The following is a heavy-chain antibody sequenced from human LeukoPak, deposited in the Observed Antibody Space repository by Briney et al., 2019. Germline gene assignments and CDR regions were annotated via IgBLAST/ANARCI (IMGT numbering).Heavy chain of an antibody. Sequence: GESLKISCKASGYSFISYWIGWVRQMPGKGLEWMGIIYPGDSDTRYSPSFQGQVTISVDKSISTAYLQWSSLKASDTAMYYCARLADDYVWGSYRTVGYFDYWGQGTLVTVSS. CDR1: GYSFISYW. J-gene: IGHJ4*02. V-gene: IGHV5-51*01. D-gene: IGHD3-16*02. CDR2: IYPGDSDT. CDR3: ARLADDYVWGSYRTVGYFDY.